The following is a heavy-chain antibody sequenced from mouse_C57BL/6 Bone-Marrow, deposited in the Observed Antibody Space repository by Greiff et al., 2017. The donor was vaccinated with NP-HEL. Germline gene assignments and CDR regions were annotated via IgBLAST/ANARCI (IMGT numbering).Heavy chain of an antibody. CDR1: GYTFTDYY. Sequence: QVQLQQSGAELVRPGASVKLSCKASGYTFTDYYINWVKQRPGQGLEWIARIYPGSGNTYYNEKFKGKATLTAEKSSSTAYMQLSSLTSEDSAVYFCASITTVVRYFDVWGTGTTVTVSS. D-gene: IGHD1-1*01. CDR3: ASITTVVRYFDV. V-gene: IGHV1-76*01. J-gene: IGHJ1*03. CDR2: IYPGSGNT.